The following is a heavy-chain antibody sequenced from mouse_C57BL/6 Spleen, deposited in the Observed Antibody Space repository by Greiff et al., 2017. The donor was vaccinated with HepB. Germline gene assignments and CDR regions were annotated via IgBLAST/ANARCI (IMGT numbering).Heavy chain of an antibody. CDR2: IDPNSGGT. D-gene: IGHD2-4*01. Sequence: VQLQQPGAELVKPGASVKLSCKASGYTFTSYWMHWVKQRPGRGLEWIGRIDPNSGGTKYNEKFKSKATLTVDKPSSTAYMQLSSLTSEDSAVYYGARGGGSDDYDGGRFAYWGQGTLVTVSA. CDR3: ARGGGSDDYDGGRFAY. V-gene: IGHV1-72*01. CDR1: GYTFTSYW. J-gene: IGHJ3*01.